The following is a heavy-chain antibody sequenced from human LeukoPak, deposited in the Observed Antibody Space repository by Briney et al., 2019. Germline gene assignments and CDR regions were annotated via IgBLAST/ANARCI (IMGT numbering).Heavy chain of an antibody. Sequence: GGSLRLSCAASGFTFSSYAMHWVRQAPGKGLEWVAVISYDGSNKYYADSVKGRFTISRDNSKNTLYLQMNSLRAEDTAVYYCAREKLYYDFWSGYYTYFDYWGQGTLVTVSS. CDR1: GFTFSSYA. D-gene: IGHD3-3*01. CDR2: ISYDGSNK. J-gene: IGHJ4*02. V-gene: IGHV3-30-3*01. CDR3: AREKLYYDFWSGYYTYFDY.